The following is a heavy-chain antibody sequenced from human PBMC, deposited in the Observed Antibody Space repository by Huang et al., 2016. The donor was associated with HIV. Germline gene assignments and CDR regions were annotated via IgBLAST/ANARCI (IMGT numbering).Heavy chain of an antibody. CDR2: IYSNGNT. CDR3: SRGPSTPATEL. J-gene: IGHJ3*01. Sequence: QVQLQESGQGLVKPSDTLSLSCIVSGDSVDSSYSYWGWVRQPPGKGLEWMGGIYSNGNTYYNKYLQSRITISVDTSKNHFSLNLKTVTAADTAVYYCSRGPSTPATELWGQGTMVTVSS. V-gene: IGHV4-39*02. CDR1: GDSVDSSYSY. D-gene: IGHD1-1*01.